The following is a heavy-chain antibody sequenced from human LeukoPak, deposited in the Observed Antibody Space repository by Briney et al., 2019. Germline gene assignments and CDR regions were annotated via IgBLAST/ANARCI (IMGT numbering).Heavy chain of an antibody. CDR1: GFSFSSYA. CDR2: ISGSGANT. V-gene: IGHV3-23*01. CDR3: AKRPSAYCFEGGCYFTY. D-gene: IGHD2-21*01. J-gene: IGHJ4*02. Sequence: SGGSLRLSCAASGFSFSSYAMSWVRQAPGRGLEWVSAISGSGANTYYADSVKGRFTISRDNARDTLHLQMNTLRAEDTAVYYCAKRPSAYCFEGGCYFTYWGQGTLVIVSS.